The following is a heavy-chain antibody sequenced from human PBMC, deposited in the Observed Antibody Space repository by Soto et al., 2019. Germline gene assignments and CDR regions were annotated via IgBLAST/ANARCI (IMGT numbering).Heavy chain of an antibody. Sequence: SETLSLTCPVSGCSIRSYYWSWIRQSPGKGLEWIAYIYNSGSTNYNPSLRSRVTISVDTSQNQFSLNLYSVTTADTAVYYCARTYDFLSGYYAHFDYWGQGTPVPVSS. J-gene: IGHJ4*02. D-gene: IGHD3-3*01. CDR3: ARTYDFLSGYYAHFDY. CDR2: IYNSGST. CDR1: GCSIRSYY. V-gene: IGHV4-59*01.